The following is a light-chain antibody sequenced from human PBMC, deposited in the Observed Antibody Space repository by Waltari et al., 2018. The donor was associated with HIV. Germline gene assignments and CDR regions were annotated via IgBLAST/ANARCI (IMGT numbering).Light chain of an antibody. CDR3: QQDNDWPLVT. V-gene: IGKV3-15*01. CDR2: DAS. Sequence: EIVMTQSPATPSVSPGDRATLSCRASPSISNNLAWYQQKPGQPPRLHIDDASTRATGGPARFSGSGSGTDFTLTINSLQSEDFAVYCCQQDNDWPLVTFGPGTKVEIE. CDR1: PSISNN. J-gene: IGKJ3*01.